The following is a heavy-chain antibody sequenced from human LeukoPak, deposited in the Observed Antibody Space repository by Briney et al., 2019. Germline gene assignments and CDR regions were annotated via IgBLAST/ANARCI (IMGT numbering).Heavy chain of an antibody. D-gene: IGHD3-10*01. CDR1: GYSISSGYY. V-gene: IGHV4-38-2*02. Sequence: SETLSLTCTVSGYSISSGYYWSWIRQPPGKGLEWIGEINHSGSTNYNPSLKSRVTISVDTSKNQFSLKLSSVTAADTAVYYCAGLLLWFGELPWGQGTLVTVSS. CDR3: AGLLLWFGELP. CDR2: INHSGST. J-gene: IGHJ4*02.